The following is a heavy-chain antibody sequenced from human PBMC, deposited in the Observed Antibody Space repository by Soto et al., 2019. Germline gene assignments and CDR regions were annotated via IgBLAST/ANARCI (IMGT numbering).Heavy chain of an antibody. V-gene: IGHV2-70*11. CDR2: IDWDDDK. D-gene: IGHD2-15*01. Sequence: ESGPTLVNPTQTLTLTCTFSGFSLSTSGMCVSWIRQPPGKALEWLARIDWDDDKYYSTSLKTRLTISKDTSKNQVVLTMTNMDPVDTATYYCASGAGSCYGPGSEFDYWAREPWSPSPQ. J-gene: IGHJ4*02. CDR1: GFSLSTSGMC. CDR3: ASGAGSCYGPGSEFDY.